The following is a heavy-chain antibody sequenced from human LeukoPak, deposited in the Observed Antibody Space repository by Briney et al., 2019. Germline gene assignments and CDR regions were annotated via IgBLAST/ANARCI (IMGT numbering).Heavy chain of an antibody. D-gene: IGHD4-17*01. CDR2: IYSGGGT. J-gene: IGHJ4*02. Sequence: PGGSLRLSCAASGLSVGNTYMTWVRQAPGKGLEWVSVIYSGGGTNYADSLKGRFSISRDNSKNTLYLQMNSLRAEDTAVYYCVGEGKYWGQGTLVTVSS. CDR3: VGEGKY. V-gene: IGHV3-53*01. CDR1: GLSVGNTY.